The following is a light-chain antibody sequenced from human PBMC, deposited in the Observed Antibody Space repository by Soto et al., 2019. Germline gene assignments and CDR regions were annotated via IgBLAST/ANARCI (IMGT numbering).Light chain of an antibody. CDR3: QLYGSSPMYS. V-gene: IGKV3-20*01. CDR2: AAS. J-gene: IGKJ2*01. Sequence: EIVLTQSPGTLPLSPGEGATLSCRASQSISSSYLAWYQQKPGQAPRLLIYAASSRANGIPDRFSGSGSGTDFTLTISRLEPEDFAVYYCQLYGSSPMYSFGQGTKLEIK. CDR1: QSISSSY.